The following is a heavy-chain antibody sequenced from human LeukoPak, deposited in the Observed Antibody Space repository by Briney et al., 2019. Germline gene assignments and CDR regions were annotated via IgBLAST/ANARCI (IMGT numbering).Heavy chain of an antibody. CDR2: ISYDGSNK. V-gene: IGHV3-30*18. J-gene: IGHJ3*02. D-gene: IGHD3-10*01. Sequence: SGGSLRLSCAASGFTFSSYSMHWVRQAPGKGLEWVAVISYDGSNKYYADSVKGRFTISRDNSKNTLYLQMNSLRAEDTAVYYCAKFVGAGSNTPDAFDIWGQGTMVTVS. CDR1: GFTFSSYS. CDR3: AKFVGAGSNTPDAFDI.